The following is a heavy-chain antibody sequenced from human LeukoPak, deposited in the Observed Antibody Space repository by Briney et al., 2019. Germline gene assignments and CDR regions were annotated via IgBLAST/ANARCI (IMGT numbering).Heavy chain of an antibody. CDR3: VREEGALAD. Sequence: GGSLGLSCAASGFTFSSYWMTWVRQAPGKGLEWVANIKQDGGEKYYVDSVKGRFTISRDNAKNSLYLQMNSLRAEDTAVYYCVREEGALADWGQGTLVTVSS. J-gene: IGHJ4*02. V-gene: IGHV3-7*01. CDR2: IKQDGGEK. D-gene: IGHD1-26*01. CDR1: GFTFSSYW.